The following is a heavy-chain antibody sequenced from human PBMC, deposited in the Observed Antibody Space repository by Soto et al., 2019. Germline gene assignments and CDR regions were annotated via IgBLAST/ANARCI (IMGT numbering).Heavy chain of an antibody. J-gene: IGHJ6*02. V-gene: IGHV1-2*04. D-gene: IGHD7-27*01. CDR1: GYTFTGYY. Sequence: QVQLVQSGAEVKKPGASVKVSCKASGYTFTGYYMHWVRQAPGQGLEWMGWINPNSGGTNCAQKFQGWVTMTRDTSISTAYMGLSRLRSDDTAVYYCARDLSPTELGLRHYYGMDVWGQGTTVTVSS. CDR2: INPNSGGT. CDR3: ARDLSPTELGLRHYYGMDV.